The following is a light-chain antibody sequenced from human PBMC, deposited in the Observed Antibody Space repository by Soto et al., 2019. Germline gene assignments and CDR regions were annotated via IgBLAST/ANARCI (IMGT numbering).Light chain of an antibody. CDR1: YDISSW. Sequence: DIQMTQSPSSVSASVGDRVTITCRASYDISSWLAWYQQKPGQAPKLLMYAASRLHSGVPARFSGSESGTDFTLTISSLQPEDSATYYCQQANSFPLTFGGGTKVEIK. CDR3: QQANSFPLT. J-gene: IGKJ4*01. V-gene: IGKV1-12*01. CDR2: AAS.